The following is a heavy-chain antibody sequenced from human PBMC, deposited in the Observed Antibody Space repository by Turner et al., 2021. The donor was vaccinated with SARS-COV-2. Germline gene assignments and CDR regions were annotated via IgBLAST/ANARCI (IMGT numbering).Heavy chain of an antibody. J-gene: IGHJ2*01. CDR3: AREGRSSSWNDWYFDL. CDR2: IGTGYET. D-gene: IGHD6-13*01. CDR1: GFTFSTSD. Sequence: VQRVESGGGLVQPGGSLRLSCPASGFTFSTSDFPWVRPASGKRLEGVSAIGTGYETYYSDSVKGRFTITRENAKYSLYLQMNRLGARDTAVDYCAREGRSSSWNDWYFDLWGRGTLVTVSS. V-gene: IGHV3-13*01.